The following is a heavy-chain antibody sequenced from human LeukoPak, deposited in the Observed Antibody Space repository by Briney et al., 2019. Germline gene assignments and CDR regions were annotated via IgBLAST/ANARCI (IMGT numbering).Heavy chain of an antibody. V-gene: IGHV3-23*01. CDR3: ARAIVGATTRSFDY. CDR1: GFTFSTSA. J-gene: IGHJ4*02. Sequence: GGSLRLSCAVSGFTFSTSAMNWVRQAPGKGLEWVSAISTSGASTYYADSVKGRFSISRDNSRNTLYLQMNSLRAEDTAVFYCARAIVGATTRSFDYWGQGTLVTVSS. D-gene: IGHD1-26*01. CDR2: ISTSGAST.